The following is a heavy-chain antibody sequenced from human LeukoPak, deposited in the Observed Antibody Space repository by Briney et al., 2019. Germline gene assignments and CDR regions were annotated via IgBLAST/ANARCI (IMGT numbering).Heavy chain of an antibody. CDR3: AKDGSSYDFDY. J-gene: IGHJ4*02. V-gene: IGHV3-74*01. Sequence: GGSLRLSCAASGFTFSAFWMHWVRQAPGKGLVWVSRINSDDSRTTYADSVKGRFTISRDNSKNTLYLQMNSLRAEDTAVYYCAKDGSSYDFDYWGQGTLVTVSS. CDR2: INSDDSRT. D-gene: IGHD3/OR15-3a*01. CDR1: GFTFSAFW.